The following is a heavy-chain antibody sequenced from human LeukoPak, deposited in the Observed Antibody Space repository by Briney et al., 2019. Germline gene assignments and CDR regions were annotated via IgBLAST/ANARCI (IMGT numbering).Heavy chain of an antibody. CDR3: ARGRNYYYDSGGYYRFDY. Sequence: GGSLRLSCAASGFIFTSYEMNWVRQAPGKGLEWVSHIGTSGSTIYYADSVKGRFTISRDNAKKSLYLQMNSLRAEDTAVYYCARGRNYYYDSGGYYRFDYWGQGTLVTVS. CDR2: IGTSGSTI. V-gene: IGHV3-48*03. D-gene: IGHD3-22*01. J-gene: IGHJ4*02. CDR1: GFIFTSYE.